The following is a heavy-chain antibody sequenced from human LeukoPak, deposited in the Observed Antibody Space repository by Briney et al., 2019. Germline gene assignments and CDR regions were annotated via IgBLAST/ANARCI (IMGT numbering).Heavy chain of an antibody. D-gene: IGHD2-2*02. Sequence: GGSLRLSCAASGFTFSSYAMSWVRQAPGKGLEWVSAISGSGGSTYYADSVKGRFTISRDNAKNSLYLQMNSLRAEDTAVYYCARDQYCSSTSCYKGADYWGQGTLVTVSS. CDR3: ARDQYCSSTSCYKGADY. V-gene: IGHV3-23*01. CDR2: ISGSGGST. CDR1: GFTFSSYA. J-gene: IGHJ4*02.